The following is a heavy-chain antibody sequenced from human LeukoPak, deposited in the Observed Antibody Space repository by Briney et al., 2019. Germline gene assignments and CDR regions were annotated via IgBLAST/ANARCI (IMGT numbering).Heavy chain of an antibody. J-gene: IGHJ4*02. CDR3: ARDDSIAAAKGVNYFDY. V-gene: IGHV4-61*02. Sequence: PSETLSLTCSVSGYSISSGSYYWSWIRQPAGKGLEWIGRIYTSGSTNYNPSLKSRVTISVDTSKNQFSLKLSSVTAADTAVYYCARDDSIAAAKGVNYFDYWGQGTLVTVSS. CDR2: IYTSGST. D-gene: IGHD6-13*01. CDR1: GYSISSGSYY.